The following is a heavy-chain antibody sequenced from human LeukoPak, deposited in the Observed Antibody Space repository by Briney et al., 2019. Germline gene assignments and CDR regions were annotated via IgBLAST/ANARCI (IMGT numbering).Heavy chain of an antibody. CDR3: ARDSGTTGEVKFDP. V-gene: IGHV4-4*07. Sequence: SETLSLTCTVSGDSISSYYWSWIRQPPGKGLEWIGRIYTSGTTTYNPSLKSRVTMSVDTSKNQFSLKLSSVTAADTAVYYCARDSGTTGEVKFDPWGQGTLVTVSS. D-gene: IGHD3-10*01. J-gene: IGHJ5*02. CDR2: IYTSGTT. CDR1: GDSISSYY.